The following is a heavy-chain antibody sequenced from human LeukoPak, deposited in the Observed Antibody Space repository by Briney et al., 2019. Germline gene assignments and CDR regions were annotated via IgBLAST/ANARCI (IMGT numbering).Heavy chain of an antibody. CDR2: INRGGSP. CDR3: ARHGTAAGPFQL. J-gene: IGHJ1*01. Sequence: SETLSLTCAVYGGSFSNYYWTWIRQPPGKGLEWIGEINRGGSPNYSPSLKSRVTISVDTSKSQFSLKLSSVTAADTAVYFCARHGTAAGPFQLWGQGTLVTLSS. D-gene: IGHD2-8*02. V-gene: IGHV4-34*01. CDR1: GGSFSNYY.